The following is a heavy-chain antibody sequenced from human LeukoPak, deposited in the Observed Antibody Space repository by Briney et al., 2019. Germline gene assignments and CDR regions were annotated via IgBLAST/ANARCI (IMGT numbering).Heavy chain of an antibody. J-gene: IGHJ4*02. Sequence: GGSLRLSCAASGFTFSTYAMHWVRQAPGKGLEWVAFIRYDGGNKYYADSVKGRFTISRDNSKNTLYLQMNSLGAEDTAVYYCAKDKIAYCGGDCYSRALYYFDDWGQGALVTVSS. V-gene: IGHV3-30*02. D-gene: IGHD2-21*02. CDR3: AKDKIAYCGGDCYSRALYYFDD. CDR1: GFTFSTYA. CDR2: IRYDGGNK.